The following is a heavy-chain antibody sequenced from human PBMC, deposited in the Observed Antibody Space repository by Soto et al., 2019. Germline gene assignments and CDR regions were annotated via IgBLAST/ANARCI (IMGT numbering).Heavy chain of an antibody. J-gene: IGHJ6*02. CDR2: ISWNSGSI. CDR1: GFTFDDYA. Sequence: GGSLRLSCAASGFTFDDYAMHWVRQAPGKGLEWVSGISWNSGSIGYADSVKGRFTISRDNAKNSLYLQMNSLRAEDTALYYCAKEFPMCGTTEGCGMDVWGQGTTVTVSS. CDR3: AKEFPMCGTTEGCGMDV. V-gene: IGHV3-9*01. D-gene: IGHD4-17*01.